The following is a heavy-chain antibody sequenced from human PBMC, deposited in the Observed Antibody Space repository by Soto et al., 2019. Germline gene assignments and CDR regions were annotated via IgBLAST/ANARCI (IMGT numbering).Heavy chain of an antibody. CDR3: GSRPRDGYNYWSF. Sequence: SQTLSLTYAISGDSVSSISAAWNWIRQSPSRGLEWLGRTYYRSKWYNDYAVSVKSRITINPDTSKNQFSLQRNSVTPEDTAVYYCGSRPRDGYNYWSFWGQGTMVTVSS. V-gene: IGHV6-1*01. D-gene: IGHD5-12*01. CDR1: GDSVSSISAA. CDR2: TYYRSKWYN. J-gene: IGHJ4*03.